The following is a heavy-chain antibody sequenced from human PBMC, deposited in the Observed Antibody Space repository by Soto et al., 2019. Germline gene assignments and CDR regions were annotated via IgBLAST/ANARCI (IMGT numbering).Heavy chain of an antibody. V-gene: IGHV3-7*01. Sequence: GGSLRLSCTASGFTFSNYWMSWVRQAPGKGLEWVANIKKDESEKHYVDSVKGRFTISRNNAKNSLYLQMNSLRVEDTAVYYCAREGDVVTTVTTGYYYGMDVWGQGTTVTVSS. CDR3: AREGDVVTTVTTGYYYGMDV. J-gene: IGHJ6*02. CDR1: GFTFSNYW. CDR2: IKKDESEK. D-gene: IGHD4-17*01.